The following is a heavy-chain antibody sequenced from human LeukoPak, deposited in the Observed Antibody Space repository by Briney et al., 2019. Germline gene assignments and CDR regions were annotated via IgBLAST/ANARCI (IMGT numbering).Heavy chain of an antibody. Sequence: GASVKVSCKASVYTFTSYDINWVRQATGQGLEGMGWMNPNSGNTGYAQKFQGRVTMTRNTSISTAYMELSILRSEDTAVYYCARAVRSGAYYYYYGMDVWGQGTTVTVSS. J-gene: IGHJ6*02. CDR1: VYTFTSYD. CDR3: ARAVRSGAYYYYYGMDV. CDR2: MNPNSGNT. V-gene: IGHV1-8*01. D-gene: IGHD2-15*01.